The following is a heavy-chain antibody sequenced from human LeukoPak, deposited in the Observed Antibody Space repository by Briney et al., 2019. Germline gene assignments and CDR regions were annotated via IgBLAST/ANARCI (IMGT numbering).Heavy chain of an antibody. D-gene: IGHD3-3*01. Sequence: ASVTVSCKASGYTFTSYGICWVQQAPRQPLEWIGWISAYNGNTNYAQKLQGRVTMTTDTSTSTAYMELRSLRSDDTAVYYCAAFDLGSAYYFDYWGQGTLVTVSS. CDR1: GYTFTSYG. V-gene: IGHV1-18*01. CDR2: ISAYNGNT. CDR3: AAFDLGSAYYFDY. J-gene: IGHJ4*02.